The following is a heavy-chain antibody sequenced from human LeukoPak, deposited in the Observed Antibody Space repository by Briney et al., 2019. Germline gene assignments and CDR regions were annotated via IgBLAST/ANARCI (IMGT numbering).Heavy chain of an antibody. V-gene: IGHV3-30*02. J-gene: IGHJ4*02. Sequence: GGSLRLSCAASGFTVSSNYMSWVRQAPGKGLEWVAFIWSDGSNKNYADSVKGRFTISRDNSKNLVYLQMNSLRGDDTAVYYCANQCGGSCSFDFWDQGTLVTVSS. CDR1: GFTVSSNY. D-gene: IGHD2-21*01. CDR3: ANQCGGSCSFDF. CDR2: IWSDGSNK.